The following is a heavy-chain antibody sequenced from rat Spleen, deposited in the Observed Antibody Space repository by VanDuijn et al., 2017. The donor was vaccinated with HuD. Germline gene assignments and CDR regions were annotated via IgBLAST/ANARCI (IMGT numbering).Heavy chain of an antibody. CDR3: ARNYGGYSVAFDY. CDR2: ISYEGSST. CDR1: GFTFSNYG. Sequence: EVQLVESGGGLVQPGRSLKLSCAASGFTFSNYGMAWVRQAPRKGLEWVAYISYEGSSTYYGDSVKGRFTISRDNAKSTLYLQMNSLRSEDTATYYCARNYGGYSVAFDYWGQGVMVTVSS. D-gene: IGHD1-11*01. V-gene: IGHV5-22*01. J-gene: IGHJ2*01.